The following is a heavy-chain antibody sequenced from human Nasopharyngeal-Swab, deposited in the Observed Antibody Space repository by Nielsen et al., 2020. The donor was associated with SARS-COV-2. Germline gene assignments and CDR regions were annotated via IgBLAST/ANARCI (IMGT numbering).Heavy chain of an antibody. Sequence: GESLKISCKGSGYSFTSYWIGWVRQMPGKGPEWMGIIYPGDSDTRYSPSFQGQVTISADKSISTAYLQWSSLKASDTAMYYCASLRYSSGWPAAFDYWGQGTLVTVSS. J-gene: IGHJ4*02. D-gene: IGHD6-19*01. CDR3: ASLRYSSGWPAAFDY. V-gene: IGHV5-51*01. CDR2: IYPGDSDT. CDR1: GYSFTSYW.